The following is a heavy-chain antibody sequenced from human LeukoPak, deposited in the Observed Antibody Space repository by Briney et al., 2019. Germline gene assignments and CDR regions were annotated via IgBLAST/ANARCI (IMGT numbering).Heavy chain of an antibody. CDR1: GGSISSYY. CDR3: ARTGSTVTMLYPFDH. V-gene: IGHV4-59*01. CDR2: IYYSGGT. Sequence: SEALSLTCTVSGGSISSYYWTWIRQPPGKGLGLEWIGYIYYSGGTNYNPSLKSRVTISIDTSKNQVSLKLSSVTAADTAVYYCARTGSTVTMLYPFDHWGQGTLVTVSS. J-gene: IGHJ4*02. D-gene: IGHD4-17*01.